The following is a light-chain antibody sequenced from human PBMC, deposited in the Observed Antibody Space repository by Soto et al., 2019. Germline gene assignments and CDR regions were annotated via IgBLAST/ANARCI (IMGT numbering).Light chain of an antibody. CDR2: DVN. J-gene: IGLJ2*01. Sequence: QAVLTQPGSVSGDSGHWRTISPSGNSSDIGAYNFVSWYQQHPGKAPKLMLYDVNIRPSGVSNRFSGSKSGNTASLTISGLQAEDEADYYCTSWTTSTTMIFGGGTKVTVL. V-gene: IGLV2-14*03. CDR1: SSDIGAYNF. CDR3: TSWTTSTTMI.